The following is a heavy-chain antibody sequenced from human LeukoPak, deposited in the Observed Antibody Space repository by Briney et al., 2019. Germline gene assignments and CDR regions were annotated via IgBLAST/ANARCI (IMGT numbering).Heavy chain of an antibody. V-gene: IGHV3-7*01. CDR3: ARAMDV. CDR1: GFTFSNYW. Sequence: PGGSLRLSCAASGFTFSNYWMTWVRQALGKGLEWVANMKEDGSEKYYVDSVKGRFTISRDNAKNSLYLQMNSLRAEDTAVYYCARAMDVWGQGTTVTVSS. J-gene: IGHJ6*02. CDR2: MKEDGSEK.